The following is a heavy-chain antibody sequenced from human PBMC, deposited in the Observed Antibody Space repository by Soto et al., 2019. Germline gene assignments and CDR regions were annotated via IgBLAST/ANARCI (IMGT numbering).Heavy chain of an antibody. CDR3: ARDRGSGSHESLDY. Sequence: GGSLRLSCAASGFTFSSYGMHWVRQAPGKGLEWVAVIWYDGSNKKYADSVKGRFTISRDNSKNTLYLQMNSLRAEDTAVYYCARDRGSGSHESLDYWGQGTLVTVSS. J-gene: IGHJ4*02. D-gene: IGHD1-26*01. V-gene: IGHV3-33*01. CDR2: IWYDGSNK. CDR1: GFTFSSYG.